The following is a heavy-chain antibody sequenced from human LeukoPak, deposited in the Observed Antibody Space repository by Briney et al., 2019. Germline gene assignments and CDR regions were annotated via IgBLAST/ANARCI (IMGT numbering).Heavy chain of an antibody. CDR2: INGDGRNI. J-gene: IGHJ5*02. CDR1: GFTFSSYW. V-gene: IGHV3-74*01. CDR3: AKGSTSWDGYKGNYDP. Sequence: GGSLRLSCVASGFTFSSYWMHWVRQDPSKGLVWVSRINGDGRNINYADSVRGRFTISRDNAKNTLYLQMNSLRAEDTAVYYCAKGSTSWDGYKGNYDPWGQGTLVTV. D-gene: IGHD6-13*01.